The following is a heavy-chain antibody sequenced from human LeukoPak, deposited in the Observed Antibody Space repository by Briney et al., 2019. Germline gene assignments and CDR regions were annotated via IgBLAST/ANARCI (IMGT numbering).Heavy chain of an antibody. CDR3: MRGAGYSNSPGDY. D-gene: IGHD6-13*01. J-gene: IGHJ4*02. CDR1: GYMFTTYG. CDR2: ISPDIGHT. V-gene: IGHV1-18*01. Sequence: ASVKVSCKTSGYMFTTYGVTWVRQAPGQGLEWVGWISPDIGHTENAQKFQGRVTMTTDTFTSTVYMELRSLMSADTAVYYCMRGAGYSNSPGDYWGQGTLVTVSS.